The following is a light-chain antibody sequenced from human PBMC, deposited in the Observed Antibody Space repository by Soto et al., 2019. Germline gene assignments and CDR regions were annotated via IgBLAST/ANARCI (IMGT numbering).Light chain of an antibody. CDR3: SSYSITTSLYV. CDR2: DVS. J-gene: IGLJ1*01. CDR1: SFNN. Sequence: QSALTQPASVSGSLGQSITISCTGASFNNVSWYQQYPGKAPKLIISDVSHRPSGVSHRFSGSQSVSTASLTISGLQPEDETDYYCSSYSITTSLYVFGTGTKVTVL. V-gene: IGLV2-14*03.